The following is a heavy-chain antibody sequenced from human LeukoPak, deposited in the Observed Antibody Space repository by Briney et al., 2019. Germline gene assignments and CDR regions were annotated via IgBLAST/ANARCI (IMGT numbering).Heavy chain of an antibody. Sequence: HPGESLRLSCTASGSTFSTYPMTWVRQAPGQGLEWVSAISGNSATIYYADSVKGRFTISRDNSKNTLYLQMYSLRAEDTAVYYCAKILSGTYSFDLWGQGTLVTVSS. D-gene: IGHD1-26*01. CDR3: AKILSGTYSFDL. V-gene: IGHV3-23*01. CDR2: ISGNSATI. CDR1: GSTFSTYP. J-gene: IGHJ4*02.